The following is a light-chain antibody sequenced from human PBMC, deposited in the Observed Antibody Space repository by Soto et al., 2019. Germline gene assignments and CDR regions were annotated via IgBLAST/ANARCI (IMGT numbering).Light chain of an antibody. J-gene: IGKJ1*01. Sequence: DIQMTQSPSTLSASVGDRVTITCRASQNIGRSLAWYQQKPGKAPQVLIYQASSLDSGVPSRFSGSGSGTEFTLTINTLQPDHFAHYYCQQYESYWTFGQGTKVDVK. V-gene: IGKV1-5*03. CDR3: QQYESYWT. CDR2: QAS. CDR1: QNIGRS.